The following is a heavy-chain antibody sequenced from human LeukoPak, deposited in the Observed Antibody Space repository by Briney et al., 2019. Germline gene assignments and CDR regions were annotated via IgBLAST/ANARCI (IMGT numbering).Heavy chain of an antibody. CDR1: GFTFSSYG. CDR3: ATDTLGIAVAGTVFDY. Sequence: GGSLRLSCAASGFTFSSYGMHWVRQAPGKGLEWVAFIRYDGSNKHYADSVKGRFTISRDNPKNTLYLQMNSLRAEDTAVYYCATDTLGIAVAGTVFDYWGQGTLVTVSS. D-gene: IGHD6-19*01. CDR2: IRYDGSNK. J-gene: IGHJ4*02. V-gene: IGHV3-30*02.